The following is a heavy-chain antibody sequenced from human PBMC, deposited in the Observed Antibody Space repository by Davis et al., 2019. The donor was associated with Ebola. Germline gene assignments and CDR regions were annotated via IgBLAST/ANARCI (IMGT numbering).Heavy chain of an antibody. CDR1: GYTFTGYY. D-gene: IGHD3-16*02. J-gene: IGHJ5*02. V-gene: IGHV1-69*04. CDR3: ARAGDDYVWGSYLWWFDP. Sequence: SVKVSCKASGYTFTGYYMHWVRQAPGQGLEWMGRIIPILGIANYAQKFQGRVTITADKSTSTAYMELSSLRSEDTTVYYCARAGDDYVWGSYLWWFDPWGQGTLVTVSS. CDR2: IIPILGIA.